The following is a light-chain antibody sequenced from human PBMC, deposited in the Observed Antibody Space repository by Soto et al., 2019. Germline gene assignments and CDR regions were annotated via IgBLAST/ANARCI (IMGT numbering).Light chain of an antibody. CDR1: RDIGKY. CDR3: QQSENLTIT. J-gene: IGKJ5*01. CDR2: DAS. Sequence: ETQMTRSRSSLTAPIGDRDTITCQASRDIGKYLNWYQQKQGKAPKLLIYDASTLEAGVPSRFSVRGSGTDGTFIITRLQKEDTATYYGQQSENLTITFGQGTRLEIK. V-gene: IGKV1-33*01.